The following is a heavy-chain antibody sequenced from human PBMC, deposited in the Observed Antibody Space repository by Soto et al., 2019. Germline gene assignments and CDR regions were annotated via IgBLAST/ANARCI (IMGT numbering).Heavy chain of an antibody. CDR1: GFTFGTSA. CDR3: AADVAPTEPQKWVCH. CDR2: IVVDTDNT. D-gene: IGHD1-1*01. J-gene: IGHJ4*02. V-gene: IGHV1-58*02. Sequence: SVKVSCKASGFTFGTSAIHWIRQTLGHSHEWIGWIVVDTDNTKYAQKFQERVTITRNLPTNTTYVELSSLISEDSALYFCAADVAPTEPQKWVCHWDQGTQVT.